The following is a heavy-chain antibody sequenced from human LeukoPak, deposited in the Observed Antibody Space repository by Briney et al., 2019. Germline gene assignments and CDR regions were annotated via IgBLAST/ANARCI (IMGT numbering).Heavy chain of an antibody. J-gene: IGHJ4*02. V-gene: IGHV1-2*02. CDR3: ARDLSSVVVPAAILGGPTDY. Sequence: ASVKVSCKASGYTFTGYYMHWVRQAPGQGLEWMGWINPNSGGTNYAQKFQGRVTMTRDTSISTAYMELSRLRSDDTAVYYCARDLSSVVVPAAILGGPTDYWGQGTLVTLYS. D-gene: IGHD2-2*01. CDR2: INPNSGGT. CDR1: GYTFTGYY.